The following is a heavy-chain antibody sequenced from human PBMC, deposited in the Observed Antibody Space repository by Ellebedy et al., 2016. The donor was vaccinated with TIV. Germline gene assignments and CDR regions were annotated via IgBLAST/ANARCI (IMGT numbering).Heavy chain of an antibody. D-gene: IGHD1-26*01. CDR3: AKDQIGATSRDPFYGMDV. J-gene: IGHJ6*02. V-gene: IGHV3-30*02. CDR1: GFSFSDYG. Sequence: PGGSLRLSCAASGFSFSDYGMHRVRQAPNKGLEWVAFIRNDGSHEYYADSVKGRFTISRDNSKNSLYLQMNSLRSEDTAFYYCAKDQIGATSRDPFYGMDVWGPGTTVTVSS. CDR2: IRNDGSHE.